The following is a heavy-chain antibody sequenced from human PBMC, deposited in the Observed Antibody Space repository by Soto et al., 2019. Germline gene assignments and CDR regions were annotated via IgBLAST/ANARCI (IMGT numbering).Heavy chain of an antibody. V-gene: IGHV1-18*04. CDR3: ARATPWKYYYGSGSSTDY. Sequence: GASVKVSCKASGYTFTSYGISWVRQAPGQGLEWMGWISAYNGNTNYAQKLQGRVTMTTDTSTSTAYMELRSLRSDDTAVYYCARATPWKYYYGSGSSTDYWGQGTLVTVSS. D-gene: IGHD3-10*01. J-gene: IGHJ4*02. CDR1: GYTFTSYG. CDR2: ISAYNGNT.